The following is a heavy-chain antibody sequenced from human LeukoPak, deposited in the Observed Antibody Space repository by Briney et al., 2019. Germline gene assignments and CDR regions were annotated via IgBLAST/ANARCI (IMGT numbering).Heavy chain of an antibody. V-gene: IGHV3-30*18. CDR3: AKGIAAAEGLDP. CDR1: GFTFSSYG. J-gene: IGHJ5*02. CDR2: ISYDGSNK. Sequence: PGRSLRLSCAASGFTFSSYGMHWVRQAPGKGLEWVAVISYDGSNKYYADSVKGRFTISRDNSKNTLYLQMNSLRAEDTAVYYCAKGIAAAEGLDPWGQGTLVTVSS. D-gene: IGHD6-13*01.